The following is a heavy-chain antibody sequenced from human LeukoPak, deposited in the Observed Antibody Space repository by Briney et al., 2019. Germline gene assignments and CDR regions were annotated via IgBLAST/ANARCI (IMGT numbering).Heavy chain of an antibody. J-gene: IGHJ6*04. CDR3: ARHRYCSGGSCYSDYYYYYGMDV. V-gene: IGHV3-7*03. CDR1: GFTFSSYW. D-gene: IGHD2-15*01. CDR2: IKQDGSEK. Sequence: PGGSLRLSCAAPGFTFSSYWMSWVRQAPGKGLEWVANIKQDGSEKYYVDSVKGRFTISRDNAKNSLYLQMNSLRAEDTAVYYCARHRYCSGGSCYSDYYYYYGMDVWGKGTTVTVSS.